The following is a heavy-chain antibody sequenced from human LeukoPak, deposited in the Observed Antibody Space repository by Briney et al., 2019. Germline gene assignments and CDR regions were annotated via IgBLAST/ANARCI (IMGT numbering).Heavy chain of an antibody. V-gene: IGHV4-59*12. CDR1: GGSISSYY. J-gene: IGHJ4*02. CDR3: ARESEWELGGGDY. CDR2: IYYSGST. Sequence: PSETLSLTCTVSGGSISSYYWSWVRQPPGKGLEWIGYIYYSGSTNYNPSLKSRVTMSVDTSKNQFSLKLSSVTAADTAVYYCARESEWELGGGDYWGQGTLVTVSS. D-gene: IGHD1-26*01.